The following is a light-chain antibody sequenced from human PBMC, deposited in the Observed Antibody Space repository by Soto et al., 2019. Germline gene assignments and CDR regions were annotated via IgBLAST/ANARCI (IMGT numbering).Light chain of an antibody. V-gene: IGLV2-14*01. CDR1: SSDVGGYNY. J-gene: IGLJ1*01. Sequence: QSVLTQPASVSGSPGQSITISCTGTSSDVGGYNYVSWYQQHPGKAPKLMIYDVSDRPSGVSNRFSGSKSGNTASLTISGLQAEDEADYYCSSCTSSNTHYGFGTGTKVTVL. CDR2: DVS. CDR3: SSCTSSNTHYG.